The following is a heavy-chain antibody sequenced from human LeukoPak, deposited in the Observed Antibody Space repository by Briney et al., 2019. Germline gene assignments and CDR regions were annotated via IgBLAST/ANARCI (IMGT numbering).Heavy chain of an antibody. CDR3: ARLGGGSYYEGQRFDYYYGMDV. J-gene: IGHJ6*02. CDR2: IYYSGST. CDR1: GGSISSYY. Sequence: SSETLSLTCTVSGGSISSYYWSWIRQPPGKGLEWIGYIYYSGSTNYNPSLKSRVTISVDTSKNQFSLKLSSVTAADTAVYYCARLGGGSYYEGQRFDYYYGMDVWGQGTTVTVSS. D-gene: IGHD1-26*01. V-gene: IGHV4-59*08.